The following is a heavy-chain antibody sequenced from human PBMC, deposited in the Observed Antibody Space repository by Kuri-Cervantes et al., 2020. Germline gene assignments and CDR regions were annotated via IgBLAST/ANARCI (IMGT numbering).Heavy chain of an antibody. CDR3: TKDIASRSDSTYSVDTAMNYYYGMDV. V-gene: IGHV3-43*02. Sequence: GGSLRLSCAASGFTFSSYAMSWVRQAPGKGLEWVSLISWDGGSTYYADSVKGRFTISRDNSKNSLYLQMNSLRTEDTALYYCTKDIASRSDSTYSVDTAMNYYYGMDVWGQGTTVTVSS. J-gene: IGHJ6*02. D-gene: IGHD5-18*01. CDR1: GFTFSSYA. CDR2: ISWDGGST.